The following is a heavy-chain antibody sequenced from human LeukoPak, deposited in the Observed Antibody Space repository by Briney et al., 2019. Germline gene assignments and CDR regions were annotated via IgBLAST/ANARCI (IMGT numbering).Heavy chain of an antibody. D-gene: IGHD3-22*01. J-gene: IGHJ4*02. V-gene: IGHV1-18*01. CDR3: ATFHYYDSSGVDY. CDR2: ISAYNGNT. CDR1: GYTFTSYG. Sequence: ASVKVSCKASGYTFTSYGISWVRQAPGQGLEWMGWISAYNGNTNYAQKLQGRVTMTRDTSTSTVYMELSSLRPEDTAVYYCATFHYYDSSGVDYWGQGTLVTVSS.